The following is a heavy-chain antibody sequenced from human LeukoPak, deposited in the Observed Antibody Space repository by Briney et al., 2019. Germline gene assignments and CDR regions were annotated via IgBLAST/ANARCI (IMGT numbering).Heavy chain of an antibody. CDR3: ARGKGFDY. V-gene: IGHV3-33*01. J-gene: IGHJ4*02. Sequence: PGGSLRLSCAASGFTFSSYGMHWVRQAPCKGLEWVAVIWYDGSNKYYADSVKGRFTIFRDNSKNTLYLQMNSLRAEDTAVYYCARGKGFDYWGQGTLVTVSS. CDR2: IWYDGSNK. CDR1: GFTFSSYG.